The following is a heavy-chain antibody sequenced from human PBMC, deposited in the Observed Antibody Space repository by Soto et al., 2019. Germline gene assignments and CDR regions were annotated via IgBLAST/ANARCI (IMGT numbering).Heavy chain of an antibody. CDR2: VGGSGRDT. Sequence: EVQLLESGGGLVQPGGSLRLSCAASGFTFSSYAMNWVRQAAGKGLEWVSAVGGSGRDTYYADSVKGRFTISRDNSKNTLYLQTNSLRAEDTAVYYCASGYCGSTSCLRMDVWGQGTTVTVSS. V-gene: IGHV3-23*01. CDR3: ASGYCGSTSCLRMDV. CDR1: GFTFSSYA. J-gene: IGHJ6*02. D-gene: IGHD2-2*03.